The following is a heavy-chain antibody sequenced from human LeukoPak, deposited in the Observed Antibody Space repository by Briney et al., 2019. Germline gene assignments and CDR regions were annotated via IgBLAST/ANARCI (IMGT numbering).Heavy chain of an antibody. Sequence: SETLSLTCTVSGGSISSYYWSWIRQPPGKGLEWIGYIYYSGSTNYNPSLKSRVTISVDTSKNQFSLKPSSVTAADTAVYYCARVDYDFWSGYYTGTAFDIWGQGTMVTVSS. D-gene: IGHD3-3*01. CDR2: IYYSGST. CDR3: ARVDYDFWSGYYTGTAFDI. V-gene: IGHV4-59*01. CDR1: GGSISSYY. J-gene: IGHJ3*02.